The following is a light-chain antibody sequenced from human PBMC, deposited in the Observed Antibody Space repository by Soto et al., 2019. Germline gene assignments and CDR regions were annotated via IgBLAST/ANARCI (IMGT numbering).Light chain of an antibody. CDR2: AAS. J-gene: IGKJ5*01. CDR1: QSVRGTY. V-gene: IGKV3-20*01. CDR3: QQYNNWPPIT. Sequence: EIVLTQPPCTLYLSRGHTSTLSCMGIQSVRGTYLAWYQQKPGQAPRLLIFAASSRATGIPDRFSGSGSGTDFTLTISRLEPEDFAVYYCQQYNNWPPITFGQGTRLEIK.